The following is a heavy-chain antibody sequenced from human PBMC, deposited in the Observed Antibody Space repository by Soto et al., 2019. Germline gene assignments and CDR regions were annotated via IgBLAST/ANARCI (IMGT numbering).Heavy chain of an antibody. J-gene: IGHJ4*02. CDR1: GGSINSGGYY. D-gene: IGHD6-13*01. V-gene: IGHV4-31*03. CDR2: IYYSGST. Sequence: QVQLQESGPGLVKPSQTLSLICTVSGGSINSGGYYWNWIRQHPGKGLEWIGYIYYSGSTYYNPFLRGRVTISADTSENQFSLKLSSVTAADTAVYFCARGYRQSGYSSSWVFDYWGQGTLVNVSS. CDR3: ARGYRQSGYSSSWVFDY.